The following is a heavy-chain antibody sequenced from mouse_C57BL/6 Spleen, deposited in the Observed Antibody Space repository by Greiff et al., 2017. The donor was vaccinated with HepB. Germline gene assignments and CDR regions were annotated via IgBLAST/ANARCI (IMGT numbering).Heavy chain of an antibody. D-gene: IGHD2-1*01. V-gene: IGHV1-50*01. CDR2: IDPSDSYT. CDR1: GYTFTSYW. J-gene: IGHJ2*01. Sequence: VQLQQSGAELVKPGASVELSCKASGYTFTSYWMQWVKQRPGQGLEWIGEIDPSDSYTNYNQKFKGKATLTVDTSSSTAYMQLSSLTSEDSAVYYCARYYGTMYYFDYWGQGTTLTVSS. CDR3: ARYYGTMYYFDY.